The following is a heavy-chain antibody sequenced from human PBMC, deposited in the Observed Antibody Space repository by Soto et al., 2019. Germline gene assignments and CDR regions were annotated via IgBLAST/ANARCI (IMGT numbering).Heavy chain of an antibody. J-gene: IGHJ1*01. CDR3: AREYSSSRYGH. D-gene: IGHD6-13*01. CDR2: IYWNDDK. Sequence: GSGPTLVNPTQTLTLTCTFSGFSLSTNAVGVGWIRQPPGKALEWLALIYWNDDKRYSPSLKSRLTITKATSKNQVVLTMTNVDPVDTATYYCAREYSSSRYGHWGQGTLVTVSS. V-gene: IGHV2-5*01. CDR1: GFSLSTNAVG.